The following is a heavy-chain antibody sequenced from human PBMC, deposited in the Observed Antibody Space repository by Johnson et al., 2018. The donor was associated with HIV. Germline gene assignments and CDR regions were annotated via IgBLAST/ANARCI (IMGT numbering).Heavy chain of an antibody. D-gene: IGHD1-1*01. CDR3: AREGTLGAFDI. CDR1: GFTFSDYY. Sequence: QVQLVESGGGLVQPGGSLRLSCAASGFTFSDYYMGWIRQTPGKGLEWLSFISSSGDIIRYADSVKGRFTISRDNAKNSLILQMNSLRDEDTAVYYCAREGTLGAFDIWGQGTMVTVSS. V-gene: IGHV3-11*04. CDR2: ISSSGDII. J-gene: IGHJ3*02.